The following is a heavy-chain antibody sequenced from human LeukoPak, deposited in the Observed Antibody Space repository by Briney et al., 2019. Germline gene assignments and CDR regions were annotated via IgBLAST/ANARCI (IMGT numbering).Heavy chain of an antibody. Sequence: SLRLSCAASGFTFSSYGMHWVRQAPGKGLEWVAVIWYDGSNKYYADSVKGRFTISRDNAKNSLYLQMNSLRAEDTAVYYCARIYCSSTSCYTAAQPLSPFDYWGQGTLVTVSS. CDR2: IWYDGSNK. D-gene: IGHD2-2*02. J-gene: IGHJ4*02. CDR3: ARIYCSSTSCYTAAQPLSPFDY. CDR1: GFTFSSYG. V-gene: IGHV3-33*08.